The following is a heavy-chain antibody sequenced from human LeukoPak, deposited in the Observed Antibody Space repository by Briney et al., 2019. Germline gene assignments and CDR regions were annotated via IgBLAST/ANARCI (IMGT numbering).Heavy chain of an antibody. CDR1: GGSISSYY. Sequence: PSETLSLTCTVSGGSISSYYWSSIRQPPGKGLEWIGYIYSSGSTNYNPSLMSRVTISVDTSKNQVSLKLSSVTAADTAVYYCARATTKLYWYFDLWGRGTLVTVSS. CDR3: ARATTKLYWYFDL. D-gene: IGHD4-17*01. J-gene: IGHJ2*01. V-gene: IGHV4-59*08. CDR2: IYSSGST.